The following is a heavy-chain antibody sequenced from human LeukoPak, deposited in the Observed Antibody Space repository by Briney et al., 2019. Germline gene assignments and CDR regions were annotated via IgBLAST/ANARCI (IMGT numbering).Heavy chain of an antibody. Sequence: PGGSLRLSCAASGFTFSSYSMNWVRQAPGKGLEWVSSISGSGSYIYYADSVKGRFTISRDNAKNSLYLQMNSLRSEDTAVYYCAGEYSSSSGYYGMDVWGQGTTVTVSS. CDR2: ISGSGSYI. J-gene: IGHJ6*02. D-gene: IGHD6-6*01. CDR1: GFTFSSYS. V-gene: IGHV3-21*01. CDR3: AGEYSSSSGYYGMDV.